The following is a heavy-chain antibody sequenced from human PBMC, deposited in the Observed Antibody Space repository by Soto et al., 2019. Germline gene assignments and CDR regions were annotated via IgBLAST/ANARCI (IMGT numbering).Heavy chain of an antibody. Sequence: EVQLVESGGGLVKPGGSLRLSCAASGFTFSSYSMNWVRQAPGKGLEWVSSISSSSSYIYYADSVKGRFTISRDNAKNSLYLQMNSLRAEDTAVYYCASDGVLRDFDWSTWPFDYWGQGTLVTVSS. CDR2: ISSSSSYI. J-gene: IGHJ4*02. V-gene: IGHV3-21*01. D-gene: IGHD3-9*01. CDR1: GFTFSSYS. CDR3: ASDGVLRDFDWSTWPFDY.